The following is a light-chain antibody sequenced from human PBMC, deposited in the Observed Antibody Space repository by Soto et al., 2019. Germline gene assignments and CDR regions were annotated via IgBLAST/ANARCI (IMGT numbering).Light chain of an antibody. CDR3: QQYKNYLT. CDR1: QSISTW. Sequence: DIQMTQSPSTLSASVGDRVTITCRASQSISTWLAWYQQKPGKAPKVLIYDASSLESGVPSRFSGSGSGTEFTLTISLLQPDDVASYYCQQYKNYLTFGPGTKVDIK. J-gene: IGKJ3*01. V-gene: IGKV1-5*01. CDR2: DAS.